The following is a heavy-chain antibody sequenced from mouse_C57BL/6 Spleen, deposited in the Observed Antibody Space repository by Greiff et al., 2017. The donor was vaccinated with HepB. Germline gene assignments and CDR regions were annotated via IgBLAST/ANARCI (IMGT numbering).Heavy chain of an antibody. CDR3: ARSKKIVATYFDY. CDR1: GYTFTSYW. D-gene: IGHD1-1*01. Sequence: QVQLKESGAELVKAGASVKMSCKASGYTFTSYWMHWVKQRLGQGLEWFAETNPTNGRTYYNEKFKSKATLTVDKSSSTAYMLLSSPTFEDSAVYYCARSKKIVATYFDYWGQGTTLTVSS. J-gene: IGHJ2*01. V-gene: IGHV1S81*02. CDR2: TNPTNGRT.